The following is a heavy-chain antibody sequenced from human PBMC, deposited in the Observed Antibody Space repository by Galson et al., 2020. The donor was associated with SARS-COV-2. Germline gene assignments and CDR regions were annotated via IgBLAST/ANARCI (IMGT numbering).Heavy chain of an antibody. V-gene: IGHV3-7*01. D-gene: IGHD3-22*01. Sequence: WMTWVRQAPGKGLEWVANINQDGSEKYSVDSVKGRFTISRDNAQSSLYLQMNSLRAEDTAVYYCARDSSGYFYGAVDYWGQGTLVTVSS. J-gene: IGHJ4*02. CDR2: INQDGSEK. CDR1: W. CDR3: ARDSSGYFYGAVDY.